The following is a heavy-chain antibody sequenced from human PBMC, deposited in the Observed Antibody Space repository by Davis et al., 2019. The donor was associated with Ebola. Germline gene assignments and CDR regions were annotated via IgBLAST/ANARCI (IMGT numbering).Heavy chain of an antibody. CDR1: GGSFSGYY. CDR2: INHSGST. Sequence: SQTLSLTCAVYGGSFSGYYWSWIRQPPGKGLEWIGEINHSGSTNYNPSLKSRVTLSVDTSKNPFSLKLSSVTAADTAVYYCARLRGVWGSYRNYFDYWGQGTLVTVSS. V-gene: IGHV4-34*01. D-gene: IGHD3-16*02. CDR3: ARLRGVWGSYRNYFDY. J-gene: IGHJ4*02.